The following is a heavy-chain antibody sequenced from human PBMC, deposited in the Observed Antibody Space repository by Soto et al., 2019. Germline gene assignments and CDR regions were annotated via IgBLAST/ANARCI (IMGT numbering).Heavy chain of an antibody. CDR2: ISYDGSNK. CDR1: GFTFSSYG. CDR3: AKDNGYSSFVSAGVDY. V-gene: IGHV3-30*18. Sequence: EGALSLSCSASGFTFSSYGGHWVRQAPGKWLEWVAVISYDGSNKYYADSVKGRFTISRDNSKNTLYLQMNSLRAEDTAVYYCAKDNGYSSFVSAGVDYWGQGTLVTVSS. D-gene: IGHD6-13*01. J-gene: IGHJ4*02.